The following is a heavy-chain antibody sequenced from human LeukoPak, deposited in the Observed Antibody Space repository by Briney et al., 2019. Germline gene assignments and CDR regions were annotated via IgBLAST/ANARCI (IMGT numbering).Heavy chain of an antibody. CDR1: GYNFTSYY. Sequence: ASVKVSCKASGYNFTSYYMHWVRQAPGQGLEWMGIINPSGGSTDYAQKFQGRVTMTRDTSTSTVYMELSSLRSEDTAVYYCARPRVEDYYDSSGSFAYWGQGTLVTVSS. CDR3: ARPRVEDYYDSSGSFAY. CDR2: INPSGGST. J-gene: IGHJ4*02. V-gene: IGHV1-46*01. D-gene: IGHD3-22*01.